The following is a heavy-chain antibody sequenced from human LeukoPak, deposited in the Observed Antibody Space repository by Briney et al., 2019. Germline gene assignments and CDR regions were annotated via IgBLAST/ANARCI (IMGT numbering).Heavy chain of an antibody. CDR3: ARAPDYYDSSGYLGY. CDR2: IWYDGSNK. J-gene: IGHJ4*02. Sequence: GGSLRLSCAASGFTFSSYGMHWVRQAPGKGLEWVAVIWYDGSNKYYADSVKGRFTISRDNSKNTLYLQMNSLRAGDTAVYYCARAPDYYDSSGYLGYWGQGTLVTVSS. D-gene: IGHD3-22*01. V-gene: IGHV3-33*01. CDR1: GFTFSSYG.